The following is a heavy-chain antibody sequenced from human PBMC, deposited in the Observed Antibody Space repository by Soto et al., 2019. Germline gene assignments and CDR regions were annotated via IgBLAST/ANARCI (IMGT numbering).Heavy chain of an antibody. CDR1: GFTFRNYG. CDR3: ARDQLYYNDISGRPLNAFDV. J-gene: IGHJ3*01. CDR2: IGIGSSTK. V-gene: IGHV3-48*01. Sequence: GGSLRLSCAASGFTFRNYGMNWVRQAPGKGLEWVSYIGIGSSTKYYADSVKGRFAISRDNAKNSLYLQMNSLRAEDTAVYYCARDQLYYNDISGRPLNAFDVWGQGTMVTVSS. D-gene: IGHD3-22*01.